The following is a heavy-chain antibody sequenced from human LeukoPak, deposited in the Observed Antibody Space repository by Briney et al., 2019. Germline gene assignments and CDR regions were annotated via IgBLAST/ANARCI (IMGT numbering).Heavy chain of an antibody. CDR3: ARVEGSGYSYGYDY. CDR2: IHHTGST. J-gene: IGHJ4*02. V-gene: IGHV4-38-2*02. Sequence: PSETLSLTCTVSGDSISSNFYWGWIRQPPGKGLQWIGIIHHTGSTFYSPSLKSRLTISLDTSQNKFSLRLKSATAADTAVYYCARVEGSGYSYGYDYWGRGTLRTVTS. D-gene: IGHD5-18*01. CDR1: GDSISSNFY.